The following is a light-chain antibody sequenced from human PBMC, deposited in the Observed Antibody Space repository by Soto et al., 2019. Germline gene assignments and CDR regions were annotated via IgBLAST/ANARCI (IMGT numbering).Light chain of an antibody. J-gene: IGLJ2*01. CDR1: SSGVGAYNF. CDR3: FSYAGSYTVV. Sequence: QSALTQPRSVSGSPGQSVTISCTGTSSGVGAYNFVSWYQQHPGKAPKLMIYDVSKRPSGVPDRFSGSKSGNTASLTISGLQAEDEADYYCFSYAGSYTVVFGGGTKLTVL. CDR2: DVS. V-gene: IGLV2-11*01.